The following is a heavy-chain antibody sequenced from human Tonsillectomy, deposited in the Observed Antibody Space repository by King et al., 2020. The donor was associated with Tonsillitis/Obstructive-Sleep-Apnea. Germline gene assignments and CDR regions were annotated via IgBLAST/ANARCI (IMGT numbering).Heavy chain of an antibody. CDR3: ARANWNYGVYYYAMDV. Sequence: QLVQSGGGVVQPGRSLRLSCAASGFTFSSYPMHWVRQAPGKGLEWVAIISYDGSDKYYADSVKGRFTISRDNSKDTLYLQMNSLRAEDTAVYYCARANWNYGVYYYAMDVWGQGTTVTVSS. J-gene: IGHJ6*02. D-gene: IGHD1-7*01. CDR1: GFTFSSYP. CDR2: ISYDGSDK. V-gene: IGHV3-30*04.